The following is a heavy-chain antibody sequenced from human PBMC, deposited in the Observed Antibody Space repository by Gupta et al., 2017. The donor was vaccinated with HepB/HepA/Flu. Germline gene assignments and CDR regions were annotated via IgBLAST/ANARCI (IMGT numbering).Heavy chain of an antibody. V-gene: IGHV1-18*01. CDR1: GYTFINYA. CDR3: ARDRLGYCTSSSCQAFDI. J-gene: IGHJ3*02. D-gene: IGHD2-2*01. Sequence: QVQLVQSGTDVKKPGASVKVSCKASGYTFINYAINWVRQAPGQGLEWMGWISANKGNTHYAQKFQGRLTMTTDTSTSTAYMELRNLRSDDTAGYYCARDRLGYCTSSSCQAFDIWGQGTMVTVSS. CDR2: ISANKGNT.